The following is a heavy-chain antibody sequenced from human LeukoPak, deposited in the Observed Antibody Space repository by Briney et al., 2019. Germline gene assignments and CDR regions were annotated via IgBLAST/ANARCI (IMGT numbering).Heavy chain of an antibody. Sequence: SQTLSLTCNVSGXSILNYYGSWVRQAPGKGREWIGYVHHSGRTNSNPSLGSRVTMSVDTSTSQLSLNLTSVTTADTAVYFCARDLRAKYWGQGTLVFVSS. V-gene: IGHV4-59*01. J-gene: IGHJ1*01. CDR1: GXSILNYY. CDR3: ARDLRAKY. CDR2: VHHSGRT. D-gene: IGHD4/OR15-4a*01.